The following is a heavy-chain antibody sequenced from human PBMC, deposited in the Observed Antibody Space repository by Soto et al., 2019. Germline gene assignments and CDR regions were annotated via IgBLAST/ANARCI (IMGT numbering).Heavy chain of an antibody. CDR3: ARYYDTSGYRRPFDY. CDR2: ISAYSGNT. CDR1: GYTFTSYD. D-gene: IGHD3-22*01. V-gene: IGHV1-18*01. J-gene: IGHJ4*02. Sequence: QVQLVQSGAEVKKPGASVKVSCKASGYTFTSYDINWVRQTPGQGLEWMGWISAYSGNTNYAQKFQGRVTMTTDTSTTTAYMELRSLRSDDTTVYYCARYYDTSGYRRPFDYWGQGTLVTVSS.